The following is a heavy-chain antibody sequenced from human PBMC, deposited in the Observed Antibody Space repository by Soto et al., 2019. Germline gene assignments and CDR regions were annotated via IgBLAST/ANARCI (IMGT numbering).Heavy chain of an antibody. CDR2: RYYSEST. D-gene: IGHD2-15*01. CDR1: GGSITTGGYY. CDR3: ARTKCSGGSCYSWSLDY. Sequence: SETLSLTSTVSGGSITTGGYYWSWIRQLPGKGLEWIGHRYYSESTYYNPSLKSRVSISLDTSKNQFSLKLSFVTAADTAMYYCARTKCSGGSCYSWSLDYWGQGTPVTVSS. J-gene: IGHJ4*02. V-gene: IGHV4-31*03.